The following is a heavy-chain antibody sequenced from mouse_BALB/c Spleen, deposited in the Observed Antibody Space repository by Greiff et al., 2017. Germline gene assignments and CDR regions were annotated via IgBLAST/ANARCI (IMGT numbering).Heavy chain of an antibody. Sequence: QVQLQQSGAELARPGASVKLSCKASGYTFTDYYINWVKQRTGQGLEWIGEIYPGSGNTYYNEKFKGKATLTADKSSSTAYMQLSSLTSEDSAVYFCARGDGPPLYERAMDYWGQGTSVTVSS. V-gene: IGHV1-77*01. J-gene: IGHJ4*01. CDR1: GYTFTDYY. CDR3: ARGDGPPLYERAMDY. D-gene: IGHD2-3*01. CDR2: IYPGSGNT.